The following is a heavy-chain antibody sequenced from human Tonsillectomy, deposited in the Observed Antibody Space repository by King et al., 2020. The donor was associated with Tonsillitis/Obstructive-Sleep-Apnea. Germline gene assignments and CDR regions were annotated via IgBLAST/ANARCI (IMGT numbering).Heavy chain of an antibody. CDR1: GFTFSNAW. CDR3: TTNGQYCSSNSCYHFDY. J-gene: IGHJ4*02. CDR2: IKSKTDGATT. D-gene: IGHD2-2*01. V-gene: IGHV3-15*07. Sequence: VQLVESGGGLVKPGGSLRLSCAASGFTFSNAWMNWVRQAPGKGLEWFGRIKSKTDGATTDYAAPVKGRFTISRDDSKNTLYLQMNSQKNEDTAVYYCTTNGQYCSSNSCYHFDYWGQGTLVTVSS.